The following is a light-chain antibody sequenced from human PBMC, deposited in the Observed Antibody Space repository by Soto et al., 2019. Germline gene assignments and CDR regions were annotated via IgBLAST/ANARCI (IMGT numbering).Light chain of an antibody. V-gene: IGKV3-20*01. CDR2: GAS. CDR3: QKYGSLSWK. Sequence: EIVLAQAPATLSLSPGEGATLSCRASQNVDSNYLAWYQQKPGQAPRIIIFGASGRATGIPDRFSGSGSGTVFTLTISRLEPEDFAVYYCQKYGSLSWKFGQGTKVDIK. J-gene: IGKJ1*01. CDR1: QNVDSNY.